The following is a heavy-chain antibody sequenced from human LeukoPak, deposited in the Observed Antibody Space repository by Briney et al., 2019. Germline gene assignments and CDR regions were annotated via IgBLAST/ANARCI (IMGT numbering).Heavy chain of an antibody. J-gene: IGHJ4*02. CDR1: GGTFSSYT. D-gene: IGHD3-22*01. V-gene: IGHV1-69*04. Sequence: SVKVSCKASGGTFSSYTISWVRQAPGQGLEWMGRIIPILGIANYAQKFQGRVTITADESTSTAYMELSSLRSEDTAVYYCAKDPLSSHYYDSSAPEEAPVWGQGTLVTVSS. CDR3: AKDPLSSHYYDSSAPEEAPV. CDR2: IIPILGIA.